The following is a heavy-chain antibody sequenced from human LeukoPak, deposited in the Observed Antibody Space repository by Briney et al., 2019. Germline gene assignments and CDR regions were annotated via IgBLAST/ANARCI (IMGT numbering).Heavy chain of an antibody. V-gene: IGHV4-39*02. CDR3: AREIKYRLRP. Sequence: SETLSLTCTVSGGSISSSSYYWGWIRQPPGKGLEWIGSIYYSGSTYYNPSLKSRVTISVDTSKNQFSLKLSSVTAADTAVYYCAREIKYRLRPWGQGTLVTVSS. CDR2: IYYSGST. J-gene: IGHJ5*02. D-gene: IGHD5-12*01. CDR1: GGSISSSSYY.